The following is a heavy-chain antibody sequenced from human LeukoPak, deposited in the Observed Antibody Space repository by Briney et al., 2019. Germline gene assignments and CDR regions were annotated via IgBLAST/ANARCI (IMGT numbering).Heavy chain of an antibody. Sequence: GGSLRHSCAASGFTFSSYSMNWVRQAPGKGLEWGSYISSSSSTIYYADSVKGRFTISRDNAKNSLYLQMNSLRAEDTAVYYCARDPAIWSGYFSGGYMDVWGKGTTVTVSS. V-gene: IGHV3-48*01. J-gene: IGHJ6*03. CDR2: ISSSSSTI. D-gene: IGHD3-3*01. CDR3: ARDPAIWSGYFSGGYMDV. CDR1: GFTFSSYS.